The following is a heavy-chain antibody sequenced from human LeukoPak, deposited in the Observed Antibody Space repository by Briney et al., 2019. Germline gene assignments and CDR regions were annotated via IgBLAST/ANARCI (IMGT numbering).Heavy chain of an antibody. J-gene: IGHJ4*02. D-gene: IGHD3-10*01. CDR1: GFTFSSYA. V-gene: IGHV3-30*04. CDR2: ISYDGSNK. Sequence: GRSLRLSCAASGFTFSSYAMHWVRQAPGKGLEWVAVISYDGSNKYYADSVKGRFTISRDNSKNTLYLQMNSLRAEDTAVYYCARGQDGSGSRRYYFDYWGQGTLSPSPQ. CDR3: ARGQDGSGSRRYYFDY.